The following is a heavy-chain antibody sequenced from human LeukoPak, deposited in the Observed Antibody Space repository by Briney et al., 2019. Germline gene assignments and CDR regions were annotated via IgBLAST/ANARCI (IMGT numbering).Heavy chain of an antibody. CDR1: GFTFSSYS. Sequence: GGSLRLSCAASGFTFSSYSMNWVRQAPGKGLEWVANIKHDGSMKYYVDSVKGRFTISRDNAKKSLYLQMTSLRVEDTAVYYCARDSYSGYYPHDAFDIWGQGTMVTVSS. CDR3: ARDSYSGYYPHDAFDI. J-gene: IGHJ3*02. V-gene: IGHV3-7*01. CDR2: IKHDGSMK. D-gene: IGHD3-22*01.